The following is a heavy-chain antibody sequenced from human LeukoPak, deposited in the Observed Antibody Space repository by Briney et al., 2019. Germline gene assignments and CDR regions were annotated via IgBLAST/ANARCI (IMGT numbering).Heavy chain of an antibody. D-gene: IGHD6-13*01. CDR3: ARRAAGNTPYFDY. Sequence: SETLSLTCAVSGGSFSNYYWSWIRQPPGKGLEWIGYIYNSGGTKYNPSLKSRVTISLDTSKNQFSLKLNSVTAADTAVYYCARRAAGNTPYFDYWGQGTLVTVSS. CDR1: GGSFSNYY. CDR2: IYNSGGT. V-gene: IGHV4-59*01. J-gene: IGHJ4*02.